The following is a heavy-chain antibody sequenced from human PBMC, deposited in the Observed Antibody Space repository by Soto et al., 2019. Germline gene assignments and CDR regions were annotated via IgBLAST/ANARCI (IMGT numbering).Heavy chain of an antibody. CDR2: ISYDGSNK. D-gene: IGHD4-17*01. J-gene: IGHJ3*02. CDR3: ARAPDYAPFDAFDI. V-gene: IGHV3-30-3*01. CDR1: GFTFSRHA. Sequence: QVQLVESGGGVVQPGRSLRLSCAASGFTFSRHALHWVRQAPGKGLEWVAGISYDGSNKYYADSVKGRFTISRDNSKNTLSVQMNSLRGEDTAVYYCARAPDYAPFDAFDIWGQGTMVTVSS.